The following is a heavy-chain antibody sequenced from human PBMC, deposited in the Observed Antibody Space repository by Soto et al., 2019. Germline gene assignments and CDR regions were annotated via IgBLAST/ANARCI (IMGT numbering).Heavy chain of an antibody. CDR3: ARGSYYVWNYFDY. CDR2: IYYSGST. D-gene: IGHD1-26*01. V-gene: IGHV4-30-4*01. CDR1: GGSISSGDYY. Sequence: KASETLSLTCTVSGGSISSGDYYWSWIRQLPGKGLEWIGYIYYSGSTYYNPSLKSRVTISVDTSKNQFSLKLSSVTAADTAVYYCARGSYYVWNYFDYWGQGTLVTVSS. J-gene: IGHJ4*02.